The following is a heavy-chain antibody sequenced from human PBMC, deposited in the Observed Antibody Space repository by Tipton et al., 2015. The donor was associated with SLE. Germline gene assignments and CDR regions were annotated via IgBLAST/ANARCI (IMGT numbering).Heavy chain of an antibody. Sequence: TLSLTCTVSGGSISSGDYYLSWFRQPPGKGLEWIGYIYYSGSTYYNPSLKSRVTISVDTSKNQFSLKLSSVTAADTAVYYCERVYSSSHPDVWGKGATVTVPS. CDR3: ERVYSSSHPDV. CDR2: IYYSGST. CDR1: GGSISSGDYY. J-gene: IGHJ6*03. V-gene: IGHV4-30-4*01. D-gene: IGHD6-13*01.